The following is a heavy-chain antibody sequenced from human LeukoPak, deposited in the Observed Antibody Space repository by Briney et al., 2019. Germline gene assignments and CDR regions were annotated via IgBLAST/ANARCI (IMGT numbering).Heavy chain of an antibody. Sequence: SETLSLTCAVYGGSFSGYYWGWIRQPPGKGLEWIGSIYYSGSTYYNPSLKSRVTISVDTSKNQFSLKLSSVTAADTAVYYCARTPGRYFDWLLSDYYYYYYMDVWGKGTTVTISS. J-gene: IGHJ6*03. D-gene: IGHD3-9*01. CDR1: GGSFSGYY. CDR3: ARTPGRYFDWLLSDYYYYYYMDV. V-gene: IGHV4-39*01. CDR2: IYYSGST.